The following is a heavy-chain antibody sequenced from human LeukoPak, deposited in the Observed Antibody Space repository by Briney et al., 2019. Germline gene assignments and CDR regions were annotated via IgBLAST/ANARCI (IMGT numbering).Heavy chain of an antibody. CDR1: GFTFSTYS. Sequence: GGSLRLSCAAPGFTFSTYSMNWVRQAPGKGLQWVSYISESGAAMYYADSVKGRFTISRDNAKNSLYLQMNSLRDGDTAVYYRARDSGNSFDYWGQGTLVTVSS. CDR3: ARDSGNSFDY. J-gene: IGHJ4*02. V-gene: IGHV3-48*02. CDR2: ISESGAAM.